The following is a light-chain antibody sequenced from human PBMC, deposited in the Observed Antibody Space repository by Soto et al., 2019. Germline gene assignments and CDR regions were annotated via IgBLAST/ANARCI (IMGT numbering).Light chain of an antibody. CDR3: QQYGTTLWT. Sequence: EIVLTQSPGTLSSSPGERITLCCRGSQSVSSNYLAWYQQKPGQAPRLLIYGASSRATGIPDRFSGSGSGTDFTLTIIRLEPEDFAVYYCQQYGTTLWTFCQGTKVDIK. J-gene: IGKJ1*01. V-gene: IGKV3-20*01. CDR1: QSVSSNY. CDR2: GAS.